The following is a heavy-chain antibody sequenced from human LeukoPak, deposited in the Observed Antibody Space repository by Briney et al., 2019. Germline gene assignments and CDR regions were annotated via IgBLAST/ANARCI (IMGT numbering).Heavy chain of an antibody. J-gene: IGHJ4*02. CDR2: IFYSGTT. CDR3: ASMDVVVVVAVDY. D-gene: IGHD2-15*01. CDR1: GGSISSNSYY. Sequence: SETLSLTCTVSGGSISSNSYYWGWIRQPPGKGLERIGSIFYSGTTYYNPSLKSRVTISVDTSKNQFSLKLSSVTAADTAVYYCASMDVVVVVAVDYWGQGALVTVSS. V-gene: IGHV4-39*01.